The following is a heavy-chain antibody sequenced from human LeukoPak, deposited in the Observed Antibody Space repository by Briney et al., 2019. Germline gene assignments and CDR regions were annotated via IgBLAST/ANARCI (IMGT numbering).Heavy chain of an antibody. V-gene: IGHV4-39*07. CDR1: GGSISSSSYY. Sequence: SETLSLTWTVSGGSISSSSYYWGWIRQPPGKGLEWIGSIYYSGSTYYNPSLKSRVTISVDTSKNQFSLKLSSVTAADTAVYYCARGLRIGGWYENYYYYYYMDVLGKGTTVTVSS. CDR2: IYYSGST. D-gene: IGHD6-19*01. J-gene: IGHJ6*03. CDR3: ARGLRIGGWYENYYYYYYMDV.